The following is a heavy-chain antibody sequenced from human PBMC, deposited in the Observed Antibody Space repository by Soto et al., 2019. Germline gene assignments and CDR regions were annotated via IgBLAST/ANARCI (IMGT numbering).Heavy chain of an antibody. D-gene: IGHD6-13*01. J-gene: IGHJ4*02. CDR2: IFPGGST. V-gene: IGHV4-4*07. CDR3: ARDQGVAAAINY. CDR1: GDSISDYY. Sequence: PLETLSLTCTVSGDSISDYYWTWIRQPAGKGLEWIGRIFPGGSTNYNPSLKSRVTMSVDTSRNQFSLKLSSVTAADTAFYYCARDQGVAAAINYWGQGTLVTV.